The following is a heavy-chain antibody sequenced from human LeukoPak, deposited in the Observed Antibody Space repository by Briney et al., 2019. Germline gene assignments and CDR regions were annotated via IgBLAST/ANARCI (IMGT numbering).Heavy chain of an antibody. Sequence: PGGSLRLSCAASGFTFSSYWMNWARQAPGKGLEWVSSIDLSATYIYYAASMRGRFTISRDSAKNSLYLQMNSVRAEDTAVYYCARSAAGTDYYYGMDVWGQGTTVTVSS. D-gene: IGHD6-13*01. CDR1: GFTFSSYW. CDR2: IDLSATYI. CDR3: ARSAAGTDYYYGMDV. V-gene: IGHV3-21*01. J-gene: IGHJ6*02.